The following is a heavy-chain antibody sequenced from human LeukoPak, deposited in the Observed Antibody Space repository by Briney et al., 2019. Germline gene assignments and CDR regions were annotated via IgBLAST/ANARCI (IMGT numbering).Heavy chain of an antibody. Sequence: GASVKVSCKASGYTFTGYYMHWVRQAPGQGLEWMGWINPNSGGTNYAQKFQGRVTMTRDTSISTAYMELSRLRSDDTAVYYCARDVESCSGGSCSGGLNYWGQGTLVTVSS. D-gene: IGHD2-15*01. CDR3: ARDVESCSGGSCSGGLNY. V-gene: IGHV1-2*02. CDR2: INPNSGGT. CDR1: GYTFTGYY. J-gene: IGHJ4*02.